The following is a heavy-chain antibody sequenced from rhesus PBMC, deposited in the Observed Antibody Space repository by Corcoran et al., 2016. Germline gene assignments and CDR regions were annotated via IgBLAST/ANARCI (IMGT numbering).Heavy chain of an antibody. CDR3: ARGRGNDYGLDS. CDR2: ISIGGAR. D-gene: IGHD4-17*01. Sequence: VEPLVESGGALVHPGASLRLSCAASAFTPLSYDMQWVRQAPGKGLEWVSAISIGGARYYLDSVKGRLTISRDNAKNSLYLQMNSLRAEDTAVYYCARGRGNDYGLDSWGQGVVVTVSS. J-gene: IGHJ6*01. CDR1: AFTPLSYD. V-gene: IGHV3-132*02.